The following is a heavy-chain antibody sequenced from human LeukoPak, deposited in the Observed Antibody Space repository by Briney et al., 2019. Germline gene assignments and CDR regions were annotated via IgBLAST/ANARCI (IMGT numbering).Heavy chain of an antibody. J-gene: IGHJ4*02. D-gene: IGHD3-22*01. CDR1: GYTFTSYY. CDR2: INPSGGST. V-gene: IGHV1-46*01. Sequence: ASVKVSCKASGYTFTSYYMHLVRQAPGQGLEWMGIINPSGGSTSYAQKFQGRVTMTRDTSTSTVYMELSSLRSEDTAVYYCARDPERITMIVVAAQGDYWGQGTLVTVSS. CDR3: ARDPERITMIVVAAQGDY.